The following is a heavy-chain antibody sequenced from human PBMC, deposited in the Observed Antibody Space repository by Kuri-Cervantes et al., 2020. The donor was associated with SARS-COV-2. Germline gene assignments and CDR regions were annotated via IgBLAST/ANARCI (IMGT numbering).Heavy chain of an antibody. CDR1: GFTFSSHE. V-gene: IGHV3-64*04. J-gene: IGHJ5*02. CDR3: AIEGSTSDYNWLDP. CDR2: ISSDGGST. D-gene: IGHD3-10*01. Sequence: GGSLRLSCAASGFTFSSHEMNWVRQAPGKGLEYVSAISSDGGSTYYADSVKGRFTISRDNAKNSLYLQANSLRADDTAVYYCAIEGSTSDYNWLDPWGQGTLVTVSS.